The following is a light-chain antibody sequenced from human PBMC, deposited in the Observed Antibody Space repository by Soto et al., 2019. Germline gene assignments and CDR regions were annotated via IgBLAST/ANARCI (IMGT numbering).Light chain of an antibody. CDR1: QSISNW. CDR3: QQYNTYTWT. J-gene: IGKJ1*01. CDR2: KAS. Sequence: DIQMTQSPSTLSASVGDRVTITCRASQSISNWLAWYQQKPGKAPKLLIYKASSLEGGVPSRFSGSGSGTEFTLTISSLQPDDFATYYCQQYNTYTWTFGQGTKVEV. V-gene: IGKV1-5*03.